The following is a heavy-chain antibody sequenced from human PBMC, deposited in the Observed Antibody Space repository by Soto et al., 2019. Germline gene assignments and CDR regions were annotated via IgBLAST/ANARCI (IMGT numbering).Heavy chain of an antibody. V-gene: IGHV3-23*01. CDR1: GFTFSSYA. CDR2: ISGSGGST. CDR3: AKVLVSSCPVCYALDI. Sequence: EVQLLESGGGLVQPGGSLRLSCAASGFTFSSYAMSWVRQAPGKGLEWVSAISGSGGSTYYADSVKGRFTISRDNSKNTLYLQMNSLRAEDTAVYYCAKVLVSSCPVCYALDIWGQGTMVTVSS. J-gene: IGHJ3*02. D-gene: IGHD2-2*01.